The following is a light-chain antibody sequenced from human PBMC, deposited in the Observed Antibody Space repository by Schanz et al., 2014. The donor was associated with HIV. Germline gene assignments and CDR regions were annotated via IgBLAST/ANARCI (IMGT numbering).Light chain of an antibody. CDR2: DVS. V-gene: IGLV2-14*01. CDR1: SSDVGGYKF. Sequence: QSALTQPASLSGSPGQSITISCTGTSSDVGGYKFVSWYQQHPGKAPKLLLYDVSIRVRPSGVSNRFSGSKSGNTASLTISGPKVDEEVFYYCASYKSTATFVFGTGTKLTVL. CDR3: ASYKSTATFV. J-gene: IGLJ1*01.